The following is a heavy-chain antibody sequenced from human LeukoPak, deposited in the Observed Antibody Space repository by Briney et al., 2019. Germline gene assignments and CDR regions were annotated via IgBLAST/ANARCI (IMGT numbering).Heavy chain of an antibody. V-gene: IGHV1-2*02. J-gene: IGHJ4*02. CDR3: ARDSGSGWYGVIDY. CDR2: INPNSGGT. D-gene: IGHD6-19*01. Sequence: ASVKVSCKASGYTFTGYYMHWVRQAPGQGLEWMGWINPNSGGTNYAQKFQGRVTLTRDTSIGTAYMELSGLRSDDTAVYYCARDSGSGWYGVIDYWGQGTLVTVSS. CDR1: GYTFTGYY.